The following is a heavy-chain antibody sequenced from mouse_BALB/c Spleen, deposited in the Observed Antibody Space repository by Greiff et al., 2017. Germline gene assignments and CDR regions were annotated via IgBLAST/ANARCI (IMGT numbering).Heavy chain of an antibody. CDR1: GFTFSSYT. V-gene: IGHV5-12-2*01. J-gene: IGHJ3*01. CDR2: ISNGGGST. CDR3: ARHEANWDEGFAY. Sequence: EVKLMESGGGLVQPGGSLKLSCAASGFTFSSYTMSWVRQTPEKRLEWVAYISNGGGSTYYPDTVKGRFTISRDNAKNTLYLQMSSLKSEDTAMYYCARHEANWDEGFAYWGQGTLVTVSA. D-gene: IGHD4-1*01.